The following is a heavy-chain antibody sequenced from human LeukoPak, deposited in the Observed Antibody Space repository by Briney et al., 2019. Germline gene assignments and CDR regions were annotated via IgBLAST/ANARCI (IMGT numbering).Heavy chain of an antibody. CDR2: INPNGGST. D-gene: IGHD1-26*01. J-gene: IGHJ4*02. Sequence: ASVKVSCKASGYTFTTYYIHWVRQAPGQGLEWMGIINPNGGSTTYAQKFQGRVTMTRDTSTGTVYMELRSLRSEDTAVYYCARGLYSGGDYWGQGTLVTVSS. CDR3: ARGLYSGGDY. V-gene: IGHV1-46*01. CDR1: GYTFTTYY.